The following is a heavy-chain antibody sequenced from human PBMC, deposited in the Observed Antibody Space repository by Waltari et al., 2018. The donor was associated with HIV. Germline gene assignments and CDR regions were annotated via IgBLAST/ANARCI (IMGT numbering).Heavy chain of an antibody. Sequence: QVQLQQWGAGLLKPSETLSLTCAVYGGSLSGYYWSWIRQPPGKGLEWIGEINHSGRTNYNPSLKSRVAISIDTSKNQFSLKLRSVTAADTAMYYSTRLEVGRSDYWGQGTLVTVSS. CDR3: TRLEVGRSDY. CDR1: GGSLSGYY. D-gene: IGHD1-26*01. CDR2: INHSGRT. V-gene: IGHV4-34*01. J-gene: IGHJ4*02.